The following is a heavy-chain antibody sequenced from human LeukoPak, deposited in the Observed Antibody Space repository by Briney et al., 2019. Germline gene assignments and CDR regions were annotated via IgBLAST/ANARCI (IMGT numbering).Heavy chain of an antibody. V-gene: IGHV3-73*01. CDR3: SRHEALPGDY. CDR1: GFTFSGST. Sequence: GGSLKLSCAASGFTFSGSTVHWVRQASGKGLDWVGHIRTKANNYATAYAASVRGRFTISRDDSKNTAYLQMNSLETEDTAVYYCSRHEALPGDYWGQGALVTVSS. J-gene: IGHJ4*02. CDR2: IRTKANNYAT. D-gene: IGHD2-21*02.